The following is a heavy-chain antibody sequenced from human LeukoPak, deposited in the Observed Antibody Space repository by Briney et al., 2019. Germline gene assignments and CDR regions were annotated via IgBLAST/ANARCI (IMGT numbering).Heavy chain of an antibody. V-gene: IGHV1-8*01. CDR1: GYTFTSYD. Sequence: ASVKVSCKASGYTFTSYDINWVRQATGQGLEWMGWMNPNSGNTGYAQKFQGRVTMTRNTSISTAYMELSSLRSEDTAVYYCARAQTYYDFWCGYYPKPANWFDPWGQGTLVTVSS. D-gene: IGHD3-3*01. CDR3: ARAQTYYDFWCGYYPKPANWFDP. CDR2: MNPNSGNT. J-gene: IGHJ5*02.